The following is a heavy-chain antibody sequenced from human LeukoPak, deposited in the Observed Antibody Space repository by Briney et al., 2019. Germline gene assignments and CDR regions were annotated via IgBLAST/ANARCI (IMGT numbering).Heavy chain of an antibody. CDR1: GFSFSPYG. J-gene: IGHJ4*02. CDR3: AKDAQRGFDYSNSLEY. V-gene: IGHV3-33*06. D-gene: IGHD4-11*01. CDR2: IWSDGTEK. Sequence: GGSLILSCAASGFSFSPYGMHWVRQAPGKGLEWVAVIWSDGTEKYYADAVKGRFTISRDNSRNTLYLQMNSLRGEDTAVYYCAKDAQRGFDYSNSLEYWGQGTLVTVSS.